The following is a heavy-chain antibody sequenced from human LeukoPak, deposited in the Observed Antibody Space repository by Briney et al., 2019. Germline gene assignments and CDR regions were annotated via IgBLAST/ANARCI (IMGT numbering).Heavy chain of an antibody. CDR2: INHSGST. J-gene: IGHJ6*03. D-gene: IGHD3-3*01. V-gene: IGHV4-34*01. CDR1: GGSFSGYY. Sequence: SETLSLTCAVYGGSFSGYYWSWIRQPPGKGLEWIGEINHSGSTNYNPSLKSRVTISVDTSKNQFSLKLSSVTAADTAVYYCASQFWSGYYNYYYYYYMDVRGKGTTVTVSS. CDR3: ASQFWSGYYNYYYYYYMDV.